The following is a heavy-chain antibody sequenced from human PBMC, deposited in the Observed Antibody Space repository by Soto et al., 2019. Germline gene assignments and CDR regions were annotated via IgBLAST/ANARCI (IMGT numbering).Heavy chain of an antibody. J-gene: IGHJ5*01. V-gene: IGHV1-2*02. CDR1: GYTFSGYH. CDR2: INVYNGET. D-gene: IGHD2-2*02. Sequence: AASVKVSCKASGYTFSGYHMHWVRQAPGQGLEWMGWINVYNGETNIAQKFQGRVAMTRDTSITTAYVELSRLRFDDTAVYFCAREGATRRPSRPAIGWLESWGQGTLVTVPQ. CDR3: AREGATRRPSRPAIGWLES.